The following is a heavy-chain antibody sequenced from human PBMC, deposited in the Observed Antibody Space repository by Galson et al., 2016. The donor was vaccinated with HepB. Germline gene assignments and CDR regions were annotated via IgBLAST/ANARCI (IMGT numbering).Heavy chain of an antibody. Sequence: SLRLSCAASGFTFSSYGLHWVRQAPGKGLDWVAVISYDGGNKYYADSVKGRFTISRDNSKNTLYLQMNSLRAEDTAMFYCARAYNWNDGAGPYAFDIWGQGTMVTVSS. CDR3: ARAYNWNDGAGPYAFDI. V-gene: IGHV3-30*03. D-gene: IGHD1-1*01. CDR1: GFTFSSYG. J-gene: IGHJ3*02. CDR2: ISYDGGNK.